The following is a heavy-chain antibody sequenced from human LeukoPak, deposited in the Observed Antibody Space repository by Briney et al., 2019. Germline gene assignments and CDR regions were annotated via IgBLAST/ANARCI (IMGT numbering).Heavy chain of an antibody. Sequence: ASVKVSCKASEYTFTGYYMHWVRQAPGQGLEWMGWINPNSGGTNYAQKFQGRVTMTRDMSISTAYMELSRLRSDDTAVYYCARGGGSGYPHDYWGQGTLVTVSS. CDR2: INPNSGGT. J-gene: IGHJ4*02. CDR1: EYTFTGYY. D-gene: IGHD3-22*01. CDR3: ARGGGSGYPHDY. V-gene: IGHV1-2*02.